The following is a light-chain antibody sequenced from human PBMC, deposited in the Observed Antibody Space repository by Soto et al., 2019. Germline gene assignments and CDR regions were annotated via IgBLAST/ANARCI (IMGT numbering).Light chain of an antibody. CDR2: AAS. V-gene: IGKV1D-13*01. CDR3: QQFDDYPFT. J-gene: IGKJ3*01. CDR1: HXXXXX. Sequence: IQMTQSPSSLSASVGYRVTITCGAXHXXXXXLNRYPQKPGKAPKLLIYAASSLQSGVPSRFSGSRSGTDFTLTVSSLQPEDFATYYCQQFDDYPFTFGPGTKVDIK.